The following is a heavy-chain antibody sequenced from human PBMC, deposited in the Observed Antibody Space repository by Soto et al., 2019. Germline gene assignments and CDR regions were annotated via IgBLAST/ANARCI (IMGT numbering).Heavy chain of an antibody. CDR3: ARALRGDDFWSGYYDY. J-gene: IGHJ4*02. CDR1: GYTFTGYY. Sequence: GASVKVSCKASGYTFTGYYMHWVRQAPGQGLEWMGWINPNSGGTNYAQKFQGWVTMTRDTSISTAYMELSSLRSEDTAVYYCARALRGDDFWSGYYDYWGQGTLVTVSS. D-gene: IGHD3-3*01. CDR2: INPNSGGT. V-gene: IGHV1-2*04.